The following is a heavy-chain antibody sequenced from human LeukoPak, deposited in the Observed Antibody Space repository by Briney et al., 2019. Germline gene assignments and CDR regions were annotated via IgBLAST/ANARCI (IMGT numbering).Heavy chain of an antibody. CDR3: AREFYSSRWHYFDY. J-gene: IGHJ4*02. Sequence: LETLSLTCTVSGGSFSSYYWSWIRQPAGQGLEWIGHIYPSGTTNYHPSLKSRVTMSVLTSKNQSSLKLSSLTAPHTAVYFCAREFYSSRWHYFDYGGQGTLVTVSS. D-gene: IGHD6-19*01. CDR1: GGSFSSYY. V-gene: IGHV4-4*07. CDR2: IYPSGTT.